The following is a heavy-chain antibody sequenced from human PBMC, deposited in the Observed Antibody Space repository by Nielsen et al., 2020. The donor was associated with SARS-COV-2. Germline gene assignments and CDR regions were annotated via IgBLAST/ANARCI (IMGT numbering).Heavy chain of an antibody. Sequence: VRQAPGKGLEWVALIWYDGSNKYYADSVKGRFTISRDNSKNTLYLQMSSLRAEDTAVYYCAREGAGLDYWGQGTLVTVSS. CDR2: IWYDGSNK. D-gene: IGHD4/OR15-4a*01. CDR3: AREGAGLDY. J-gene: IGHJ4*02. V-gene: IGHV3-33*01.